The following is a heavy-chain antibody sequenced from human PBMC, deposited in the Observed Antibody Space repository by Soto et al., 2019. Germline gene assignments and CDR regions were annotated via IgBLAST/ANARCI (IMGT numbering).Heavy chain of an antibody. CDR2: ISGSGGST. D-gene: IGHD3-3*01. CDR1: GFTFSSYA. V-gene: IGHV3-23*01. J-gene: IGHJ4*02. Sequence: GGSLRLSCAASGFTFSSYAMSWVRQAPGKGLEWVSAISGSGGSTYYADSVKGRFTISRDNSKNTLYLQMNSLRAEDTAVYYCAKDTIFGVVISSCFDYWGQGTLVTVSS. CDR3: AKDTIFGVVISSCFDY.